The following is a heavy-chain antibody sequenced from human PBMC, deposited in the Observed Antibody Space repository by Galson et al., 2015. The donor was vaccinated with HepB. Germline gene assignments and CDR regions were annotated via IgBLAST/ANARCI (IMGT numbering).Heavy chain of an antibody. CDR2: ISSSGSTI. CDR1: GFTFSDYY. J-gene: IGHJ6*02. Sequence: SLRLSCAASGFTFSDYYMSWIRQAPGKGLEWVSYISSSGSTIYYADSVKDRFTISRDNAKNSLYLQMNSLRAEDTAVYYCARDLYVQLEAYYYYYGMDVWGQGTTVPVSS. D-gene: IGHD1-1*01. V-gene: IGHV3-11*01. CDR3: ARDLYVQLEAYYYYYGMDV.